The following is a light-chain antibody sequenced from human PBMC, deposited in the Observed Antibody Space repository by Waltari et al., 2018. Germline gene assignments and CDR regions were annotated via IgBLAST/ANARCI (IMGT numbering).Light chain of an antibody. J-gene: IGKJ3*01. CDR2: WAS. CDR3: QQYYSPFT. Sequence: DIVMTQSPDSLAVSLGERAILNCKSSQSVLYSANNRNYLSWYQQKPGQPPKLLIFWASTRESGVPDRFSGSGSGTDFTLTISSLQAEDVAVYYCQQYYSPFTFGPGTKVDIK. CDR1: QSVLYSANNRNY. V-gene: IGKV4-1*01.